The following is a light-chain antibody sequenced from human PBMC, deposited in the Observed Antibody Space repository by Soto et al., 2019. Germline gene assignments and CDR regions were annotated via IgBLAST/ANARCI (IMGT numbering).Light chain of an antibody. CDR1: SSDVGTYNH. CDR2: VVS. V-gene: IGLV2-14*01. CDR3: CSYTTSSTLV. J-gene: IGLJ1*01. Sequence: QSALTQPASVSGSPGQSITISCTGTSSDVGTYNHVSWYQQHPGKAPQLIIYVVSNRPSGLSNRFSASKSGNTASLTISGLQAEDEADYYCCSYTTSSTLVFGTGTKLTVL.